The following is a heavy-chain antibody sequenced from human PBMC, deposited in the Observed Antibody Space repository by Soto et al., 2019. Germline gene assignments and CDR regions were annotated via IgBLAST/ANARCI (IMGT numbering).Heavy chain of an antibody. CDR2: MNPNSGNT. D-gene: IGHD6-13*01. Sequence: GASVKVSCKASGYTFTSYDINWVRQATGQGLEWMGWMNPNSGNTGYAQKFQGWVTMTRDTSISTAYMELSRLRSDDTAVYYCARDRAAAGTSGAFDIWGQGTMVTVS. CDR1: GYTFTSYD. J-gene: IGHJ3*02. V-gene: IGHV1-8*01. CDR3: ARDRAAAGTSGAFDI.